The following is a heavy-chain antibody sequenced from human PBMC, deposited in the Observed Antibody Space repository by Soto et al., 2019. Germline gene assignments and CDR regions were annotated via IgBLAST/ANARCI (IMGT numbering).Heavy chain of an antibody. J-gene: IGHJ6*02. CDR2: IIPIFGTA. CDR3: AIAYCGGDCYSSLSAYYYGMDV. Sequence: QVQLVQSGAEVKKPGSSVKVSCKASGGTFSSYAISWVRQAPGQGLEWMGGIIPIFGTANYAQKFQGRVTITADESTSTAYMELSSLRSEDTAVYYCAIAYCGGDCYSSLSAYYYGMDVRGQGTTVTVSS. D-gene: IGHD2-21*02. CDR1: GGTFSSYA. V-gene: IGHV1-69*01.